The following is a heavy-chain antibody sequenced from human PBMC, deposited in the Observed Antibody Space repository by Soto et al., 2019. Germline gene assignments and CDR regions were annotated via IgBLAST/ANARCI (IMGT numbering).Heavy chain of an antibody. CDR2: INPNGGST. J-gene: IGHJ3*01. CDR3: ARAAWTTGTNRVNDVFDV. Sequence: QVQLVQSGAEVKKTGASVRVSCKASGYTFTNYYIDWVRQAPGQGLEWMGIINPNGGSTTYVPKFQGRVTMTRDTSTSTVYMELSSLRSEGTSVYYCARAAWTTGTNRVNDVFDVWGQGTMVTVSS. V-gene: IGHV1-46*03. D-gene: IGHD4-4*01. CDR1: GYTFTNYY.